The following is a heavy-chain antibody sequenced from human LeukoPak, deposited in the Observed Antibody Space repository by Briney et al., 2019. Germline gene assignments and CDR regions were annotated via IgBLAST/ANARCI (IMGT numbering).Heavy chain of an antibody. J-gene: IGHJ4*02. CDR1: GVSFDDYY. D-gene: IGHD4-17*01. CDR3: TRMTTGHDY. V-gene: IGHV4-34*01. CDR2: INHSGYT. Sequence: SETLSLTCAVSGVSFDDYYWAWVRRTPGKGLEWIGEINHSGYTNDRPSLKSRVTLSIDTSRKQFSLNLRSVTVADAGIYFCTRMTTGHDYWGQGTLVTVSS.